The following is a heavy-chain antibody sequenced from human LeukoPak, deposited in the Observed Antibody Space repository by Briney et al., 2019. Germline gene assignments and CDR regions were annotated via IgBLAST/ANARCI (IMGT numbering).Heavy chain of an antibody. Sequence: PGGSLRLSCAASGFTFSSYWMHWVRQAPGKGLVWVSRINSDGSSTSYADSVKDRFTISRDNAKNTLYLQMNSLRAEDTAVYYCARGGGAAAGHYWGQGTLVTVSS. D-gene: IGHD6-13*01. CDR1: GFTFSSYW. V-gene: IGHV3-74*01. CDR3: ARGGGAAAGHY. CDR2: INSDGSST. J-gene: IGHJ4*02.